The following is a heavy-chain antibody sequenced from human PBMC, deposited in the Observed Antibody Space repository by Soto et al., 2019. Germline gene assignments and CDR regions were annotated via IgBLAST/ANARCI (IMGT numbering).Heavy chain of an antibody. CDR3: ARHPMEVRYCSSTGCYLTGY. J-gene: IGHJ4*02. V-gene: IGHV4-39*01. Sequence: QLQLQESGPGLVKPSETLSLTCTVSGGSISSSSYYWGWIRQPPGKGLEWIGSIYYSGSTYYKPSLKSRVTISVVTSKIQFSLERGSETAADTAVDYCARHPMEVRYCSSTGCYLTGYWGQGTLVTVSS. D-gene: IGHD2-2*01. CDR2: IYYSGST. CDR1: GGSISSSSYY.